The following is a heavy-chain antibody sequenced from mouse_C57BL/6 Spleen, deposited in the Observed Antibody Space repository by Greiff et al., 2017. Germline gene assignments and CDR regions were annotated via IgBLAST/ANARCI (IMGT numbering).Heavy chain of an antibody. V-gene: IGHV1-15*01. CDR1: GYTFTDYE. D-gene: IGHD1-1*01. Sequence: VQLQQSGAELVRPGASVTLSCKASGYTFTDYEMHWVKQTPVHGLEWIGAIDPETGGTAYNQKFKGKAILTADKSSSTAYMELRSLTSEDSAVYYCTTYCGSSFWFAYWGQGTLVTVSA. J-gene: IGHJ3*01. CDR2: IDPETGGT. CDR3: TTYCGSSFWFAY.